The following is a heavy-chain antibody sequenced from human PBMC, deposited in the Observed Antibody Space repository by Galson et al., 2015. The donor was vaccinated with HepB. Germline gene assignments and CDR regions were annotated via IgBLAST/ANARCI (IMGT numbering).Heavy chain of an antibody. J-gene: IGHJ4*02. D-gene: IGHD2-21*02. CDR1: DYILTELS. Sequence: SVKVSCKVSDYILTELSMQWVRQAPGKGLEWMGGFDPEDGETVYAQKFQGRVTMTEDTSTDTAYMELSSLRSEDTAVYYCATVLLAYCGGDCYTFDYWGQGTLVTVSS. V-gene: IGHV1-24*01. CDR2: FDPEDGET. CDR3: ATVLLAYCGGDCYTFDY.